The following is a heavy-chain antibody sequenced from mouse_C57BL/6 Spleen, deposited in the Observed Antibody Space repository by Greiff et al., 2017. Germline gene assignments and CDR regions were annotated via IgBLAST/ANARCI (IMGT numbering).Heavy chain of an antibody. Sequence: QVQLQQPGAELVRPGSSVKLSCKASGYTFTSYWMDWVKQRPGQGLEWIGNIYPSDSETHYNQKFTDKATLTVDKSSSTAYMQLSSLTSEDSAVYYCARLGALGFDYWGQGTTLTVSS. CDR1: GYTFTSYW. J-gene: IGHJ2*01. V-gene: IGHV1-61*01. CDR2: IYPSDSET. CDR3: ARLGALGFDY. D-gene: IGHD2-10*02.